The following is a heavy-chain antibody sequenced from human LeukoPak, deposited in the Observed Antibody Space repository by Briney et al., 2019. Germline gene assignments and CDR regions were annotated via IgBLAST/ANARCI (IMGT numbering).Heavy chain of an antibody. CDR2: IYYSGST. D-gene: IGHD6-19*01. Sequence: SETLSLTCTVSGGSISSYYWSWIRQPPGKGLEWIGYIYYSGSTNYNPALKSRATILIDTSKNQFSLKLSSMTAADTAVYYCASTKQWLAFDIWGQGTTVTVSS. CDR3: ASTKQWLAFDI. CDR1: GGSISSYY. J-gene: IGHJ3*02. V-gene: IGHV4-59*01.